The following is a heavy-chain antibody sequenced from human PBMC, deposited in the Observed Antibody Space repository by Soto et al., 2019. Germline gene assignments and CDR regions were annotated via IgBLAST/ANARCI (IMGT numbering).Heavy chain of an antibody. D-gene: IGHD2-8*01. J-gene: IGHJ4*02. CDR2: VTGRGATT. CDR1: GFDFRAYA. CDR3: AKDVGADGAFDV. V-gene: IGHV3-23*01. Sequence: EVQLLESGGGLVQPGGSLRLPCAASGFDFRAYAMSWVRQAPGKGLEWVSAVTGRGATTDYADSVKGGFTISSDNSKNMLYLQMNSLRTEDMAVYYCAKDVGADGAFDVWGQGTLVTVSS.